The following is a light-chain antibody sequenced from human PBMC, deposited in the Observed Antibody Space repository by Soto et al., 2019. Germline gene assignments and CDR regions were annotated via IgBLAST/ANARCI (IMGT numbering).Light chain of an antibody. CDR1: QRVNIY. V-gene: IGKV3D-15*01. Sequence: EILMTQSPATLYVSPGERATLSCRASQRVNIYLAWYQQKPGQAPRLLIFGASSRATGIPARFSGSGSGTEFNLTISSLQSEDFAVYFCQQYDDWLRLTFGGGTKVEIK. CDR2: GAS. CDR3: QQYDDWLRLT. J-gene: IGKJ4*01.